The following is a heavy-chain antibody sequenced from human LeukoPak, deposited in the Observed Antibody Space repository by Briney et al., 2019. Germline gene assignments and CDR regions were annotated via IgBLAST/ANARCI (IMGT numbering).Heavy chain of an antibody. CDR2: INAGNGNT. J-gene: IGHJ6*02. V-gene: IGHV1-3*01. Sequence: ASVKVSCKASGYTFASHSMHWVRQAPGQRLEWMGWINAGNGNTKFSQKFQGRVTITRDTSASTAYMELSSLRSEDTAVYYCARFLGGSYGMDVWGQGTTVTVSS. CDR3: ARFLGGSYGMDV. CDR1: GYTFASHS. D-gene: IGHD1-26*01.